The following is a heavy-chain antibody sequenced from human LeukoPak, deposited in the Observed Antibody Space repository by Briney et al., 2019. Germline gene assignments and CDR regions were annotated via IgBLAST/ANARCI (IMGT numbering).Heavy chain of an antibody. CDR1: GYTLTSYY. CDR2: INPSGGST. CDR3: ASGDYYDSSGYCDY. D-gene: IGHD3-22*01. Sequence: GVSVNVSRKPSGYTLTSYYMHWVRQAPGQGLEWMGIINPSGGSTSYAQKFQGRVTMTRDMSTSTVYMELSSLRSEDTAVYYCASGDYYDSSGYCDYWGQGTLVTVSS. J-gene: IGHJ4*02. V-gene: IGHV1-46*01.